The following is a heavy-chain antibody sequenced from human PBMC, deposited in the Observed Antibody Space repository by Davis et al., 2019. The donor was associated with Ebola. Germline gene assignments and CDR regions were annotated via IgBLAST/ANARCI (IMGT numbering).Heavy chain of an antibody. V-gene: IGHV1-2*06. J-gene: IGHJ4*02. CDR1: GYTFTGYY. D-gene: IGHD3-9*01. CDR2: INPNGAT. CDR3: ARDPLRYFDFLPDF. Sequence: ASVKVSCKASGYTFTGYYIHWVRQAPGQGLEWMGRINPNGATNYAQKFQGRVTMTRDASISTAYMELTSLRSDDTAVYYCARDPLRYFDFLPDFWGQGTLVTVPS.